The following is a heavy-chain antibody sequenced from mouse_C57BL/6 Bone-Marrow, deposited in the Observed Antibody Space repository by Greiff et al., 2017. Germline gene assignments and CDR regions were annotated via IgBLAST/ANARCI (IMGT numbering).Heavy chain of an antibody. J-gene: IGHJ2*01. CDR1: GFNIKDDY. V-gene: IGHV14-4*01. CDR3: SIHSNPYY. Sequence: EVQLQQSGAELVRPGASVKLSCTASGFNIKDDYMHWVKQRPEQGLEWIGWIDPENGDTEYASKFQGKATITADTSSNTSYLQLSRLTSADTAVXYCSIHSNPYYWGQGTTLTVSS. CDR2: IDPENGDT. D-gene: IGHD2-5*01.